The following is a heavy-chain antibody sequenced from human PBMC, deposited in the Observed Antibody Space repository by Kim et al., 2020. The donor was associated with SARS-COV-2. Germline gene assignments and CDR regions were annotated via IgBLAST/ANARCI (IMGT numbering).Heavy chain of an antibody. D-gene: IGHD3-9*01. CDR3: ARAGILRYFDWDYYYYGMDV. CDR2: IYTSGST. CDR1: GGSISSYY. V-gene: IGHV4-4*07. Sequence: SETLSLTCTVSGGSISSYYWSWIRQPAGKGLEWIGRIYTSGSTNYNPSLKSRVTMSVDTSKNQFSLKLSSVTAADTAVYYCARAGILRYFDWDYYYYGMDVWGQGTTVTVSS. J-gene: IGHJ6*02.